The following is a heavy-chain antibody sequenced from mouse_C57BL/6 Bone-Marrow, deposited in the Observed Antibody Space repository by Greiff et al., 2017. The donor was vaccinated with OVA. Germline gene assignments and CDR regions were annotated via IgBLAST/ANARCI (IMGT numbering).Heavy chain of an antibody. CDR2: IDPNSGGT. V-gene: IGHV1-72*01. CDR1: GYTFTSYW. Sequence: QVQLQQPGAELVKPGASVKLSCKASGYTFTSYWMHWVKQRPGRGLEWSGRIDPNSGGTKYNEKFKSKATLTVDKPSSTAYMQLSSLTSEDSAVYYCARSKLGQGFAYWGQGTLVTVSA. CDR3: ARSKLGQGFAY. D-gene: IGHD4-1*01. J-gene: IGHJ3*01.